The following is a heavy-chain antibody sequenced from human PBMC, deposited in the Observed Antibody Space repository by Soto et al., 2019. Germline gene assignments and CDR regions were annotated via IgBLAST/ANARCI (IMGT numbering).Heavy chain of an antibody. CDR3: ARAPPTMVRGVITLPFDY. CDR2: INHSGST. J-gene: IGHJ4*02. D-gene: IGHD3-10*01. V-gene: IGHV4-34*01. CDR1: GGSFSGYY. Sequence: PSETLSLTCAVYGGSFSGYYWGWIRQPPGKGLEWIGEINHSGSTNYNPSLKSRVTISVDTSKNQFSLKLSSVTAADTAVYYCARAPPTMVRGVITLPFDYWGQGTLVTVS.